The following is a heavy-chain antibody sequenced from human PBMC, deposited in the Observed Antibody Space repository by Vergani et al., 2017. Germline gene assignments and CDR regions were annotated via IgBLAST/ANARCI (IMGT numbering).Heavy chain of an antibody. CDR3: AREAVXWFGEYYYYYGMDV. J-gene: IGHJ6*02. CDR2: IRYDGPNK. CDR1: GFAFTNYG. V-gene: IGHV3-30*02. Sequence: HVQLVESGGGAVQPGGSLRLSCAASGFAFTNYGMHWVRQGPGKGLEWVAFIRYDGPNKYYADSVTGRFSISRDNSKSTLYLQLNSLRAEDTAVYYCAREAVXWFGEYYYYYGMDVWGQGTTVTVSS. D-gene: IGHD3-10*01.